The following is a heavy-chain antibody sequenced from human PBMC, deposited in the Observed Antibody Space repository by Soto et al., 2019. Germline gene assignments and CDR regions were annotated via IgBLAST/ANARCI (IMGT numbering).Heavy chain of an antibody. Sequence: SETLSLTGTVSGGSISSYYWSWIRQPAGKGLEWIGRIYTSGSTNYNPSLKSRVTMSVDTSKNQFSLKLSSVTAADTAVYYCARVGYSYGYRDYYYYGMDVWGQGTTVTVSS. CDR2: IYTSGST. V-gene: IGHV4-4*07. J-gene: IGHJ6*02. D-gene: IGHD5-18*01. CDR3: ARVGYSYGYRDYYYYGMDV. CDR1: GGSISSYY.